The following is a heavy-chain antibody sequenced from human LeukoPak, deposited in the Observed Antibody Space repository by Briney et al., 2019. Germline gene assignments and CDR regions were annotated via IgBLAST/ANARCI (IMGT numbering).Heavy chain of an antibody. CDR1: GFTFSSNA. CDR3: ARRMVQSGNHGMDV. Sequence: GGSLRLSCAASGFTFSSNAMTWVRQAPGKGLEWVGRTTNKANGYSTEYAASVQGRFTISRDDSKNSLYLQMNSLKTEDTAVLYCARRMVQSGNHGMDVWGQGTTVAVSS. J-gene: IGHJ6*02. CDR2: TTNKANGYST. D-gene: IGHD1-1*01. V-gene: IGHV3-72*01.